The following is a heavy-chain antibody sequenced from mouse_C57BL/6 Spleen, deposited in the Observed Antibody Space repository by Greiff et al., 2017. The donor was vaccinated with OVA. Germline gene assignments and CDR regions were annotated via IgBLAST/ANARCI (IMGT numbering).Heavy chain of an antibody. J-gene: IGHJ3*01. D-gene: IGHD6-1*01. CDR1: GYTFTSYW. Sequence: QVQLQQPGAELVMPGASVKLSCKASGYTFTSYWMHWVKQRPGQGLEWIGEIDPSDSYTNYNQKFKGKSTLTVDKSSSTAYMQLSSLTSEDSAVYYCARYVGEALRGCAYWGQGTLVTVSA. V-gene: IGHV1-69*01. CDR2: IDPSDSYT. CDR3: ARYVGEALRGCAY.